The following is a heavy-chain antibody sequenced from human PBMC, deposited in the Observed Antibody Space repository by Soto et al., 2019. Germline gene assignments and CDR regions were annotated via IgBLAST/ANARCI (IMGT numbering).Heavy chain of an antibody. V-gene: IGHV4-34*01. CDR2: INHSGST. J-gene: IGHJ6*04. D-gene: IGHD3-3*01. CDR1: GGSFSGYY. CDR3: ARGVRFSVDFFRYHPYLLAF. Sequence: SETLSLTCAVYGGSFSGYYWSWIRQPPGKGLEWIGEINHSGSTNYNPSLKSRVTISVDTSKNQFSLKLSSVTAADTAVYYCARGVRFSVDFFRYHPYLLAFCGKGTTVTVSS.